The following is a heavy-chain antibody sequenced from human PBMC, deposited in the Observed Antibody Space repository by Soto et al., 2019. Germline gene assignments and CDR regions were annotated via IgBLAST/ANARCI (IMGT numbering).Heavy chain of an antibody. CDR2: IDPSDSYT. D-gene: IGHD6-13*01. CDR1: GYSFTSYW. Sequence: EVQLVQSGAEVKKHGESLRISCKGSGYSFTSYWISWVRQMPGKGLEWMGRIDPSDSYTNYSPSFQGLDTISADKSISTTYLQWSSLQASDTAMYYCARLQAAAGDNDLTFDYWGQGTLVTGSS. J-gene: IGHJ4*02. V-gene: IGHV5-10-1*01. CDR3: ARLQAAAGDNDLTFDY.